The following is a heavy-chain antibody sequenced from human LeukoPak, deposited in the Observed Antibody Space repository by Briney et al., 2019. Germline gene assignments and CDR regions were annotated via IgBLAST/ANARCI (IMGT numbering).Heavy chain of an antibody. J-gene: IGHJ4*02. CDR2: IYTRGST. Sequence: PSETLSLTCTVSGGSISSGSYYWSWIRQPAGKGLEWIRRIYTRGSTNYNPSLKSRVTISVDTSKNQFSLRLSSVTAADTAVYYCARDYYYYDSSGYSAWGQGTLVTVSS. CDR3: ARDYYYYDSSGYSA. V-gene: IGHV4-61*02. D-gene: IGHD3-22*01. CDR1: GGSISSGSYY.